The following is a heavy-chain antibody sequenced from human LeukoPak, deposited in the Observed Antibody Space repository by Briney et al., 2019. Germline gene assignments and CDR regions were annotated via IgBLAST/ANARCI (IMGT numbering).Heavy chain of an antibody. D-gene: IGHD3-22*01. V-gene: IGHV1-24*01. CDR3: ATPPPYYYDSSGYRYFDY. CDR2: FDPEDGET. Sequence: ASVKVSCKVSGYTLTELSMHWVRQAPGKGLEWMGGFDPEDGETIYAQKFQGRVTMTEDTSTDTAYMELSSLRSEDTAVYYCATPPPYYYDSSGYRYFDYWGQGTLVTVSS. CDR1: GYTLTELS. J-gene: IGHJ4*02.